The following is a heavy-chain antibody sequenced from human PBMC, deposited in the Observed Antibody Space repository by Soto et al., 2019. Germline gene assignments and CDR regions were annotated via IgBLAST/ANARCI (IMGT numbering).Heavy chain of an antibody. V-gene: IGHV4-4*02. CDR1: SGSISSSNW. J-gene: IGHJ4*02. CDR3: SRGGGALYGDYIWGSYRYYFDY. CDR2: IYHSGST. Sequence: SETLSLTCAVSSGSISSSNWWSWVRQPPGKGLEWIGEIYHSGSTNYNPSLKSRVTISVDKSKNQFSLKLSSVTAADTAVYYCSRGGGALYGDYIWGSYRYYFDYWGQGTLVTVSS. D-gene: IGHD3-16*02.